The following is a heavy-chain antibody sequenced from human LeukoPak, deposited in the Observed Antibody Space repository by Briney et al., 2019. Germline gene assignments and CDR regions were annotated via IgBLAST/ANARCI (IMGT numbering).Heavy chain of an antibody. CDR3: ARPRVRGVAARDAFDI. J-gene: IGHJ3*02. Sequence: ASVKVSFKASGYTFTGYYMHWVRQAPGQGLEWMGWINPNSGGTNYAQKFQGRVTMTRDTSISTAYMELSRLRSDDTAVYYCARPRVRGVAARDAFDIWGQGTMVTVSS. V-gene: IGHV1-2*02. CDR1: GYTFTGYY. D-gene: IGHD3-10*01. CDR2: INPNSGGT.